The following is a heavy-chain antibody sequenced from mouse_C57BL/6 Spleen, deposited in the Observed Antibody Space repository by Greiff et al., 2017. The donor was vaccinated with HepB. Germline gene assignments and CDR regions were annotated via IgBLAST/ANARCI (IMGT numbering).Heavy chain of an antibody. CDR2: INPGSGGT. CDR3: ARSITTVVYFDD. D-gene: IGHD1-1*01. Sequence: QVQLKESGAELVRPGTSVKVSCKASGYAFTNYLIEWVKQRPGQGLEWIGVINPGSGGTNYNEKFKGKATLTADKSSSTAYMQLSSLTSEDSAVYCCARSITTVVYFDDWGQGTTLTVSS. CDR1: GYAFTNYL. J-gene: IGHJ2*01. V-gene: IGHV1-54*01.